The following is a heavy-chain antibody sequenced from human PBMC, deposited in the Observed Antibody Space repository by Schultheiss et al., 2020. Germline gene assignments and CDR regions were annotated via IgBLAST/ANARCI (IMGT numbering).Heavy chain of an antibody. Sequence: SETLSLTCTVSGGSISSGSYYWSWIRQPAGKGLEWIGRIYTSGSTNYNPSLKSRVTISVDTSKNQFSLKLSSVTAADTAVYYCARDSGIAVYFDYWGQGTLGTGSS. V-gene: IGHV4-61*02. CDR2: IYTSGST. CDR3: ARDSGIAVYFDY. D-gene: IGHD6-19*01. J-gene: IGHJ4*02. CDR1: GGSISSGSYY.